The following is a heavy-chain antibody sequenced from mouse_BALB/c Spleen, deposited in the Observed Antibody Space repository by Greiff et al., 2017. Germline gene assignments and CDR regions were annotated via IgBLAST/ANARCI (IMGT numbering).Heavy chain of an antibody. D-gene: IGHD2-2*01. J-gene: IGHJ1*01. Sequence: EVQVVESGGDLVKPGGSLKLSCAASGFTFSSYGMSWVRQTPDKRLEWVATISSGGSYTYYPDSVKGRFTISRDNAKNTLYLQMSSLKSEDTAMYYCARPTMVTDFDVWGAGTTVTVSS. V-gene: IGHV5-6*01. CDR1: GFTFSSYG. CDR3: ARPTMVTDFDV. CDR2: ISSGGSYT.